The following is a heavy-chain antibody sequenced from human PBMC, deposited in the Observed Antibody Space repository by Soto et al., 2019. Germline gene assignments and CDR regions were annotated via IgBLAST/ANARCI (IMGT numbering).Heavy chain of an antibody. J-gene: IGHJ2*01. Sequence: SETLSLTCTVSGGSISSYYWSWIRQPPGKGLEWIGYIYYSGSTNYNPSLKSRVTISVDTSKNQFSLKLSSVTAADTAVYYCAREEYCSGGSCYSIRYFDLWGRGTLVTVSS. CDR3: AREEYCSGGSCYSIRYFDL. CDR1: GGSISSYY. D-gene: IGHD2-15*01. CDR2: IYYSGST. V-gene: IGHV4-59*01.